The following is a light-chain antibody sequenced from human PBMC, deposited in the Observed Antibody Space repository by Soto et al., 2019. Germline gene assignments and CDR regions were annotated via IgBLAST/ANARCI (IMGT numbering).Light chain of an antibody. Sequence: QSALTQPASVSGSLGQSITISCTGTSSDVGGYNYVSWYQHHPGRAPKLMIYDVSNRPSGVSNRFSGSKSGNTASPTISGLQAEDEADYYCSSYTSSSTYVFGTGTKVTVL. CDR1: SSDVGGYNY. CDR3: SSYTSSSTYV. V-gene: IGLV2-14*01. CDR2: DVS. J-gene: IGLJ1*01.